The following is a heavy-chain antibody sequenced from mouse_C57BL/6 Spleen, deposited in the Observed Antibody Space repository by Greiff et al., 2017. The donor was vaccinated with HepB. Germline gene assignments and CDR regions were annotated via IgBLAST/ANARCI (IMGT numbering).Heavy chain of an antibody. D-gene: IGHD2-4*01. V-gene: IGHV5-17*01. CDR3: ARWDYGEYYFDY. CDR2: ISSGSSTI. J-gene: IGHJ2*01. Sequence: RVEWVAYISSGSSTIYYADTVKGRFTISRDNAKNTLFLQMTSLRSEDTAMYYCARWDYGEYYFDYWGQGTTLTVSS.